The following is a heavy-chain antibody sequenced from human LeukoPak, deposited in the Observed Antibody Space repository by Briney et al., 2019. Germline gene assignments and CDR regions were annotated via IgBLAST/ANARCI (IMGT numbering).Heavy chain of an antibody. CDR3: TVKAAGTIS. V-gene: IGHV1-46*01. CDR2: INPSGGST. D-gene: IGHD6-13*01. Sequence: ASVKVSCKASGYTFTSYYMHWVRQAPGQGLEWMGIINPSGGSTTYAQKLQGRVTMTRDTSASTVYMELSSLRSEDTAVYYCTVKAAGTISRGQGTLVTVSS. J-gene: IGHJ4*02. CDR1: GYTFTSYY.